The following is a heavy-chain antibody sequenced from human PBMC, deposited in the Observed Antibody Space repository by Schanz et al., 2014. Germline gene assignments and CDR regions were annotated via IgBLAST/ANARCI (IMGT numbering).Heavy chain of an antibody. CDR3: ARSTSMYFLQ. V-gene: IGHV3-74*01. J-gene: IGHJ1*01. CDR2: INGDGSST. Sequence: EVQLVESGGALVQPGGSLRLSCAASGFTFSSYWMHWVRQVPGKGPAWVSRINGDGSSTLYADSVKGRFTISRDNAKNTLYLQMNSLRAEDTAVYYCARSTSMYFLQWGQGTLVTVSS. D-gene: IGHD2-2*01. CDR1: GFTFSSYW.